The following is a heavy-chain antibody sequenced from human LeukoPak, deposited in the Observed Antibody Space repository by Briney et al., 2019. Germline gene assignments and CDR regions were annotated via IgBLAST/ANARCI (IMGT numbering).Heavy chain of an antibody. V-gene: IGHV3-7*05. CDR3: AKRTPYSSGSYYFDY. J-gene: IGHJ4*02. D-gene: IGHD3-22*01. Sequence: GGSLRLSCAASGFTFGSYWMSWVRQAPGKGLECVANIKQDGSEKNYVDSVKGRLTISRDNSQNTLYLQMNSLRAEDTAVYYCAKRTPYSSGSYYFDYWGQGTLVTVSS. CDR1: GFTFGSYW. CDR2: IKQDGSEK.